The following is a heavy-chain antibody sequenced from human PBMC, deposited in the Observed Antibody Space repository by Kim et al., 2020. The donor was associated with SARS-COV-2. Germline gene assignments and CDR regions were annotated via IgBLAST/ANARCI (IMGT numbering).Heavy chain of an antibody. CDR3: ARDPYGSGSW. J-gene: IGHJ4*02. CDR2: T. V-gene: IGHV3-74*01. D-gene: IGHD3-10*01. Sequence: TTYADSVKGRFTISRDNAKNTLYLQMNSLRAGDTAVYYCARDPYGSGSWWGQGTLVTVSS.